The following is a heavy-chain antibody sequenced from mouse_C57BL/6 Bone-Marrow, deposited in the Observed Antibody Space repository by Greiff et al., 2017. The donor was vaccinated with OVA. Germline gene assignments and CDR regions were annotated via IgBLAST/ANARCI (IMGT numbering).Heavy chain of an antibody. V-gene: IGHV1-26*01. J-gene: IGHJ4*01. Sequence: VQLQQSGPELVKPGASVKISCKASGYTFTDYYLNWVKQSHGKSLEWIGDINPNNGGTSYNQKFKGKATLTVDKSSSTAYMELRSLTSEDSAVYYCERFFRVDYAMDYWGQGTSVTVSS. CDR1: GYTFTDYY. CDR2: INPNNGGT. CDR3: ERFFRVDYAMDY.